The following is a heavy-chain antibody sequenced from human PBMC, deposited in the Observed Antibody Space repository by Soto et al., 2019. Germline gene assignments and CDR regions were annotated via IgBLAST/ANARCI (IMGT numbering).Heavy chain of an antibody. D-gene: IGHD2-8*01. CDR2: ISYDGSNK. CDR1: GFTFSGYG. Sequence: GGSLRLSCAASGFTFSGYGMHWVRQAPGKGLEWVAVISYDGSNKYYADSVKGRFTISRDNSKNTLYLQMNSLRAEDTAVYYCAKVGGSGCTNGVCYLYYYYYYGMDVWGQGTTVTVSS. CDR3: AKVGGSGCTNGVCYLYYYYYYGMDV. V-gene: IGHV3-30*18. J-gene: IGHJ6*02.